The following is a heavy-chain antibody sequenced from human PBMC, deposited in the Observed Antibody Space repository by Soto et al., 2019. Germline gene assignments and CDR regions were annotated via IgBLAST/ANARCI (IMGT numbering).Heavy chain of an antibody. V-gene: IGHV3-30*04. CDR1: GFTFSSYA. Sequence: GGSLRLSCAASGFTFSSYAMHWVRQAPGKGLEWVAVISYDGSNKYYADSVKGRFTISRDNSKNTLYLQMNSLRAEDTAVYYCARDFGPPCYYFDYWGQGTLVTVSS. J-gene: IGHJ4*02. CDR3: ARDFGPPCYYFDY. CDR2: ISYDGSNK. D-gene: IGHD3-3*01.